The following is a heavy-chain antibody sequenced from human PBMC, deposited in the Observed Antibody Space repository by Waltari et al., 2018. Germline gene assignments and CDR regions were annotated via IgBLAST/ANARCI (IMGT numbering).Heavy chain of an antibody. D-gene: IGHD2-21*02. CDR1: GFTVSSNF. J-gene: IGHJ4*02. CDR3: ARGSSYVTGHIDS. V-gene: IGHV3-53*02. CDR2: IYTDGRP. Sequence: EVQLVETGGGLIQPGGSLRLSCAASGFTVSSNFMSWVRQPPGKGLEWVSVIYTDGRPHYADSVKGRFSISSDSSKNTLYLQMNSLRAEDTAVYYCARGSSYVTGHIDSWGQGTLVTVSS.